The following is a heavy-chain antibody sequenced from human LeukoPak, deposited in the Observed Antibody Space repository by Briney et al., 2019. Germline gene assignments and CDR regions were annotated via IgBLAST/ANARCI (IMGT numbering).Heavy chain of an antibody. J-gene: IGHJ4*02. D-gene: IGHD6-19*01. CDR1: GFSFSSYA. CDR2: ITGSGGDT. V-gene: IGHV3-23*01. Sequence: GGSLRLSCAASGFSFSSYAMSWVRQAPGKGLEWVSGITGSGGDTYYADSVKGRFTISRDNSKNTLYLQMNSLRAEDTAVYYCAGIAVAYFDYWGQGTLVTVSS. CDR3: AGIAVAYFDY.